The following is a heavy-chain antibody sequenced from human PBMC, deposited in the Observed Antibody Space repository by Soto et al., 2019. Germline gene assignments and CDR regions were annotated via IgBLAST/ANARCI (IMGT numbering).Heavy chain of an antibody. J-gene: IGHJ6*03. CDR1: GYTFTSYD. CDR2: MNPNSGNT. D-gene: IGHD6-6*01. CDR3: ARTYSSSSSYFYYYFDV. V-gene: IGHV1-8*01. Sequence: QVLLVQSGAEVKKPGASVKVSCKTSGYTFTSYDVNWVRQATGQGLEWMGWMNPNSGNTGYAQKFQGRVTMTRNTSIGTAYMELSSLRSEDTAVYYCARTYSSSSSYFYYYFDVWGKGTTVTVSS.